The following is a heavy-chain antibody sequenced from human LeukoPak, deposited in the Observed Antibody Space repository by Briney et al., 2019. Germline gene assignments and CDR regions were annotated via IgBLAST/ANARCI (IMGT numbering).Heavy chain of an antibody. J-gene: IGHJ4*02. V-gene: IGHV1-3*01. CDR3: ATWSVVAAGTVVFDY. CDR2: INAGNGNT. D-gene: IGHD6-13*01. CDR1: GYTFT. Sequence: GASVKVSCKASGYTFTNWVRQAPGQRLEWMGWINAGNGNTKYSQKFQGRVTITRDTSASTAYMELSSLKSEDTAVYFCATWSVVAAGTVVFDYWGQGTLVTVSS.